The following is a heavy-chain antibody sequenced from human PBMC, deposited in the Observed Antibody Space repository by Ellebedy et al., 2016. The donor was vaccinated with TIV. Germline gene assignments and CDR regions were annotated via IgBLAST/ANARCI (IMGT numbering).Heavy chain of an antibody. D-gene: IGHD3-16*01. Sequence: PGGSLRLSCAASGFTFSSYGMHWVRQAPGQGLEWVAVIWYDGSNKYYADSVKGRFTISRDNSKNTLYLQMNSLRAEDTAVYYCARHAVGEGDTLEYWGQGTLVTDSS. J-gene: IGHJ4*02. V-gene: IGHV3-33*01. CDR2: IWYDGSNK. CDR3: ARHAVGEGDTLEY. CDR1: GFTFSSYG.